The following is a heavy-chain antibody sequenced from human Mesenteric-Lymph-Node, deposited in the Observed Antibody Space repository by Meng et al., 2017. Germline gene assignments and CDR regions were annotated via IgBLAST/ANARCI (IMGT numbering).Heavy chain of an antibody. D-gene: IGHD3-22*01. V-gene: IGHV3-7*01. CDR3: ARGGPMIVVVITTLPDAFDI. CDR1: GFTFSSYW. J-gene: IGHJ3*02. CDR2: IKQDGSEK. Sequence: GESLKISCAASGFTFSSYWMSWVRQAPGKGLEWVANIKQDGSEKYYVDSVKGRFTISRDNAKNSLYLQMNSLRAEDTAVYYCARGGPMIVVVITTLPDAFDIWGQGTMVTVSS.